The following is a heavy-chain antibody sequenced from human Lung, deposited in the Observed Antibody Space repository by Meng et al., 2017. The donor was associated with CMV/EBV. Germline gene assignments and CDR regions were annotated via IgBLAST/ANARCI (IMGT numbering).Heavy chain of an antibody. D-gene: IGHD5-12*01. Sequence: GESXKISCAASGFTFSSYSMNWVRQAPGKGLEWVSSISSSSYIYYADSVKGRFTISRDNAKNSLYLQMNSLRAEDTAVYYCARDLRGYSGYDYPYYYYGMDVWXQGTTVTVSS. V-gene: IGHV3-21*01. CDR1: GFTFSSYS. CDR2: ISSSSYI. J-gene: IGHJ6*02. CDR3: ARDLRGYSGYDYPYYYYGMDV.